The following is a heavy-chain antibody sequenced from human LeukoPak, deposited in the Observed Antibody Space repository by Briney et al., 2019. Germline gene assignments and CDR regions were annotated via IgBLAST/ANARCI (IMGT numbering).Heavy chain of an antibody. CDR1: RGTFGSYA. V-gene: IGHV1-69*05. J-gene: IGHJ4*02. CDR2: IIPIFGTA. Sequence: SVKVSCKASRGTFGSYAISWVRQAPGQGLEWMGGIIPIFGTANYAQKFQGRVTITTDESTSTAYMELSSLRSEDMAVYYCARRIVGATGYYFDYWGQGTLVTVSS. D-gene: IGHD1-26*01. CDR3: ARRIVGATGYYFDY.